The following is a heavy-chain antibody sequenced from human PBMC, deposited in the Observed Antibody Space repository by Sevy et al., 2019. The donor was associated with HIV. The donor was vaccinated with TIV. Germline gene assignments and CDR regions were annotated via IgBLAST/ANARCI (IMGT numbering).Heavy chain of an antibody. CDR3: TWSGSEYAFDI. D-gene: IGHD3-3*01. CDR2: IRSKAYGGTT. J-gene: IGHJ3*02. V-gene: IGHV3-49*04. CDR1: GFTFGDYA. Sequence: QLGGSLRLSCTASGFTFGDYAMSWVRQAPGKGLEWVGFIRSKAYGGTTEYAASVKGRFTISRDDSKSIAYLQMNSLKTEDTAVYYCTWSGSEYAFDIWGQGTMVTVSS.